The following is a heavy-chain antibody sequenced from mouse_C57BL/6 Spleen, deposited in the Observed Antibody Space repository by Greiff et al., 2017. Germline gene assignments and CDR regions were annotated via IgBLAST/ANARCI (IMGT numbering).Heavy chain of an antibody. CDR1: GYTFTSYW. J-gene: IGHJ3*01. D-gene: IGHD2-4*01. Sequence: VQLQQPGAELVKPGASVKLSCKASGYTFTSYWMHWVKQRPGQGLEWIGMIHPNSGSTNYNEKFKSKATLTVDKSSSTAYMQLSSLTSEDSAVYYCARAPLYYDYSAWFAYWAKGLWSLSLQ. CDR2: IHPNSGST. V-gene: IGHV1-64*01. CDR3: ARAPLYYDYSAWFAY.